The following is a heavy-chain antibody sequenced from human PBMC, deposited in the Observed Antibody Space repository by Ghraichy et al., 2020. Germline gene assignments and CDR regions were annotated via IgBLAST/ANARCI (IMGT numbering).Heavy chain of an antibody. CDR2: INPSGGST. V-gene: IGHV1-46*03. Sequence: ASVKVSCKASGYTFTSYYMHWVRQAPGQGLEWMGIINPSGGSTSYAQKFQGRVTMTRDTSTSTVYMELSSLRSEDTAVYYCARVGAPLYDSSGYYAEHDYWGQGTLVTVSS. D-gene: IGHD3-22*01. J-gene: IGHJ4*02. CDR3: ARVGAPLYDSSGYYAEHDY. CDR1: GYTFTSYY.